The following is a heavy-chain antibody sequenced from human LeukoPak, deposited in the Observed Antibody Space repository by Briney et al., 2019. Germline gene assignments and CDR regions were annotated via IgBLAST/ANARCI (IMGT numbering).Heavy chain of an antibody. D-gene: IGHD6-13*01. Sequence: GSLRLSCAASGFTFSSYSMNWVRQAPGKGLEWVSSISSSSSSYIYYADSVKGRFTISRDNAKNSLYLQMNSLRAEDTAVYYCARSPRGIAAAGTSGWVDYWGQGTLVTVSS. CDR2: ISSSSSSYI. CDR3: ARSPRGIAAAGTSGWVDY. J-gene: IGHJ4*02. CDR1: GFTFSSYS. V-gene: IGHV3-21*01.